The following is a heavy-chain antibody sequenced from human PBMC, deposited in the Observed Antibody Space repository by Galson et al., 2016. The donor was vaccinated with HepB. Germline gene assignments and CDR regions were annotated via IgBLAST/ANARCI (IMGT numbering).Heavy chain of an antibody. D-gene: IGHD3/OR15-3a*01. J-gene: IGHJ4*02. Sequence: SLRLSCAASGFTFSDHYIDWVRQAPGKGLEWVGRSRDKAHSYTTEYAASVKGRFAISRDESENSLYLQMNSLKTEDTAVCYCARDFYDGFCHYMDYWGRGTLVTVSS. V-gene: IGHV3-72*01. CDR3: ARDFYDGFCHYMDY. CDR1: GFTFSDHY. CDR2: SRDKAHSYTT.